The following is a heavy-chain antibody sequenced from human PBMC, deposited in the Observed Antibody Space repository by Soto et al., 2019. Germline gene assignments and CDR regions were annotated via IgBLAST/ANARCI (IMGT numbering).Heavy chain of an antibody. V-gene: IGHV3-23*01. CDR1: GFTFSSYA. J-gene: IGHJ2*01. CDR3: AKEGTGDWWYFDL. Sequence: EVQLLESGGGLVQPGGSLRLSCAASGFTFSSYAMSWVRQAPGKGLEWVSAISGSGGSTYYADSVKGRFTISRDNSKKTLYLQMNSLRAEDTAVYYWAKEGTGDWWYFDLWGRGTLVTVSS. D-gene: IGHD7-27*01. CDR2: ISGSGGST.